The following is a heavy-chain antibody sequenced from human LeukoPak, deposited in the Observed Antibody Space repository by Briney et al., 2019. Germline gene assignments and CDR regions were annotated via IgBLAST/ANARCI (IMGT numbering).Heavy chain of an antibody. CDR3: ARIAVAELSTVDY. CDR2: ISSSSSYI. D-gene: IGHD6-19*01. Sequence: GGSLRLSCAASGFTFSSYSMNWVRQAPGKGLEWVSSISSSSSYIYYADSVKGRFTISRDNAKNSLYLQMNSLRAEDTAVYCCARIAVAELSTVDYWGQGTLVTVSS. CDR1: GFTFSSYS. J-gene: IGHJ4*02. V-gene: IGHV3-21*01.